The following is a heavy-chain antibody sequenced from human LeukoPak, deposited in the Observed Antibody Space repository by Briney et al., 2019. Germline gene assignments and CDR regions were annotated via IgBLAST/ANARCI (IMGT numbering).Heavy chain of an antibody. CDR1: GFTFTNYW. V-gene: IGHV3-7*01. J-gene: IGHJ4*02. Sequence: GGSLRLSCVASGFTFTNYWMSWVRQAPGKGLEWVASLRQDASEIHYVDSVEGRFTISRDNAQRSVFLQMNRLRVEDTAAYYCARGGYYRYDYWGQGTLVTVSS. D-gene: IGHD2-21*01. CDR2: LRQDASEI. CDR3: ARGGYYRYDY.